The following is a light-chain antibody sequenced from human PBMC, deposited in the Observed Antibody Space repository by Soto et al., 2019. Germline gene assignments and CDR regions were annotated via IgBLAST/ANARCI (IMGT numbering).Light chain of an antibody. CDR2: EVS. Sequence: QSALTQPASVSGSPGQSITISCTGTSSDVGGYNYVSWYQQHPGKAPKLMIYEVSNRPSGVSIRFSGSKSGNTASLTISGLQAEDEADYYCSSFTGSSIVVFGGGTKVTVL. CDR1: SSDVGGYNY. V-gene: IGLV2-14*01. CDR3: SSFTGSSIVV. J-gene: IGLJ2*01.